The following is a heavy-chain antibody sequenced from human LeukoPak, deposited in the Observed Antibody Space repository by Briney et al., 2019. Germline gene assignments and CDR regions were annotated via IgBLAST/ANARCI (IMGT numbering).Heavy chain of an antibody. V-gene: IGHV3-23*01. CDR3: AKDSSVPYGITE. CDR1: GFTFSTYA. Sequence: GGSLRLSCAASGFTFSTYAMSWVRRAPGKGLEWVSAIGGSGGRTYYADSVKGRFTISRDNSKNTLRLQMNSLRAEDTALYYCAKDSSVPYGITEWGQGTLVTVSS. J-gene: IGHJ4*02. CDR2: IGGSGGRT. D-gene: IGHD4-17*01.